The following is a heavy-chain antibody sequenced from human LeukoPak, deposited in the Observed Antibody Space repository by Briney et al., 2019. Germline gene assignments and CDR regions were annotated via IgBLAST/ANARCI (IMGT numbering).Heavy chain of an antibody. D-gene: IGHD6-13*01. CDR2: IYYSGST. J-gene: IGHJ3*02. CDR3: AREGDRALAAAGNAFDI. V-gene: IGHV4-59*01. Sequence: KPSETLSLTCTVSGGSISSYYWSWIRQPPGKGLEWIGYIYYSGSTNYNPSLKSRVTISVDTSKNQFSLKLSSVTAADTAVYYCAREGDRALAAAGNAFDIWGQGTMVTVSS. CDR1: GGSISSYY.